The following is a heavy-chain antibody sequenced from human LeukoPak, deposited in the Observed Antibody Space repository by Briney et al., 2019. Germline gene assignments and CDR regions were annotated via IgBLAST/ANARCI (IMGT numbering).Heavy chain of an antibody. J-gene: IGHJ4*02. CDR2: IIPIFGTA. CDR3: ATGFNYDFFY. V-gene: IGHV1-69*06. Sequence: GASVKVSCKASGGTFSSYAISWVRQAPGQGLEWMGGIIPIFGTANYAQKFQGRVTMTEDTSTDTAYMELSSLRSEDTAVYYCATGFNYDFFYWGQGTLVTVSS. D-gene: IGHD3-3*01. CDR1: GGTFSSYA.